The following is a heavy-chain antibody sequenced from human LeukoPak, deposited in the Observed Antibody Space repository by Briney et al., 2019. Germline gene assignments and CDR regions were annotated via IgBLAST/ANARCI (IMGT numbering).Heavy chain of an antibody. CDR2: INHSGST. CDR1: GGSFSGYY. Sequence: SETLSLTCAVYGGSFSGYYWSWIRQPPGKGLEWIGEINHSGSTNYNPSLKSRVTISVDTSKNQFSLKLSSVTAADTAVYYCAGGVTAGATWTYWGQGTLVTVSS. D-gene: IGHD1-26*01. J-gene: IGHJ4*02. CDR3: AGGVTAGATWTY. V-gene: IGHV4-34*01.